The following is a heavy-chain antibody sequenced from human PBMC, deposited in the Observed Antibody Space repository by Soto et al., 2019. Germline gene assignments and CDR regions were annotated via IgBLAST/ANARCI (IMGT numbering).Heavy chain of an antibody. CDR1: GGSISSYY. Sequence: PSETLSLTCTVSGGSISSYYWSWIRQPPGKGLEWIGYIYYSGSTNYNPSLKSRVTISVDTSKNQFSLKLSSVTAADTAVYYCARDRSRNWFEPWGQGTLVTVSS. V-gene: IGHV4-59*01. J-gene: IGHJ5*02. D-gene: IGHD2-15*01. CDR2: IYYSGST. CDR3: ARDRSRNWFEP.